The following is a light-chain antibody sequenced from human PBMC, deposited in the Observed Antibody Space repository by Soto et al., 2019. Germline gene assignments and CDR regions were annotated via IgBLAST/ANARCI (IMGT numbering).Light chain of an antibody. J-gene: IGLJ2*01. CDR3: CSYAGNYPL. CDR1: SSDVGGYDY. V-gene: IGLV2-11*01. CDR2: DVT. Sequence: QSVLTQPRSVSGSPGQSVTISCTGSSSDVGGYDYVSWFQHYPGKAPKLVIYDVTKRPAGVPYRFTGSKSGNTASLSISGLQAEDEAEYHCCSYAGNYPLFGGGTKLTVL.